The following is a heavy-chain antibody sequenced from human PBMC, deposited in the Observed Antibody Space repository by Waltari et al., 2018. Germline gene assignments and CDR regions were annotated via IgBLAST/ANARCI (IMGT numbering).Heavy chain of an antibody. V-gene: IGHV4-59*01. CDR2: IYYSGST. Sequence: QVQLQESGPGLVKPSETLSLTCTVSGGSISSYYWSWIRQPPGKGLEWIGYIYYSGSTNYNPSLKIRVTISVDTSKNQFSLKLSSVTAADTAVYYCARGVVPAARIHYYYYMDVWGKGTTVTISS. CDR3: ARGVVPAARIHYYYYMDV. D-gene: IGHD2-2*01. J-gene: IGHJ6*03. CDR1: GGSISSYY.